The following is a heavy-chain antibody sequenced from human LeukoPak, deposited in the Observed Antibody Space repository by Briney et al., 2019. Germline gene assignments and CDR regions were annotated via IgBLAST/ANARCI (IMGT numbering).Heavy chain of an antibody. D-gene: IGHD6-19*01. J-gene: IGHJ1*01. Sequence: GGSLRLSCAASGLTFSSYGMHWVRQAPSKGLEWVAFIRYDGSNKYYADSVKGRFTISRDNSKNTLYLQMNSLRPEDTAVYYCARGGKKALAGTRSPQYFQHWGQGTLVTVSS. V-gene: IGHV3-30*02. CDR1: GLTFSSYG. CDR2: IRYDGSNK. CDR3: ARGGKKALAGTRSPQYFQH.